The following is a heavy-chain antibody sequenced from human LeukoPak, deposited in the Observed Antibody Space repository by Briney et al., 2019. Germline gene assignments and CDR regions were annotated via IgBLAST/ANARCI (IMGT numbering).Heavy chain of an antibody. CDR2: MNPNSGNT. V-gene: IGHV1-8*01. CDR1: GYTFTSYD. J-gene: IGHJ3*02. CDR3: ARTDYDFWSGYYSVGAFDI. Sequence: EASVKVSCKASGYTFTSYDINWVRQATGQGLEWMGWMNPNSGNTGYAQKFQGRVTMTRNTSISTAYMELSSLRSEDTAVYYCARTDYDFWSGYYSVGAFDIWGQGTMVTVSS. D-gene: IGHD3-3*01.